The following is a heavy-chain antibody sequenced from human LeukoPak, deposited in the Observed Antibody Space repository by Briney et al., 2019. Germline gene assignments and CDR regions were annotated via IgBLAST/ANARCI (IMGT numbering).Heavy chain of an antibody. Sequence: GGSLRLSCTASGFTFSDYDMNWVRLAPGKGVEWVSSISGRSSHIYYTDSEKGRFTISRDNAKISLYLQMNSLRAEDTAVYYCARAFPPLRTSAAGDFWGQGTLVTVSS. CDR3: ARAFPPLRTSAAGDF. V-gene: IGHV3-21*06. J-gene: IGHJ4*02. CDR1: GFTFSDYD. D-gene: IGHD6-25*01. CDR2: ISGRSSHI.